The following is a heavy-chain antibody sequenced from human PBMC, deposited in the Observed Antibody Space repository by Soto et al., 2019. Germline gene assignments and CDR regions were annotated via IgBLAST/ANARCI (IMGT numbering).Heavy chain of an antibody. CDR3: ARVGGLAARTFDY. Sequence: GGSLRLSCVASGITFSTSVMGWVRQAPGKGLEWVSMISDSGSKTYYTDSVKGRFTISRDNSQNTLYLQMNSLRAEDTAVYYCARVGGLAARTFDYWGPGTLVTVSS. D-gene: IGHD6-6*01. CDR1: GITFSTSV. CDR2: ISDSGSKT. V-gene: IGHV3-23*01. J-gene: IGHJ4*02.